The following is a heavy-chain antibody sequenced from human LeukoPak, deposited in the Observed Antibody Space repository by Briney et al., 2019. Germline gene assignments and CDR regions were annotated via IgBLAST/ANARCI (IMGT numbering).Heavy chain of an antibody. CDR2: ISSSSSYI. V-gene: IGHV3-21*01. D-gene: IGHD2-2*01. CDR1: GFTFSSYS. CDR3: VSQSQNTYQLLSNADY. J-gene: IGHJ4*02. Sequence: PGGSLRLSCAASGFTFSSYSMNWVRQAPGKGLEWVSSISSSSSYIYYADSVKGRFTISRDNAKNSLYLQMNSLRAEDTAVYYCVSQSQNTYQLLSNADYWGQGTLVTVSS.